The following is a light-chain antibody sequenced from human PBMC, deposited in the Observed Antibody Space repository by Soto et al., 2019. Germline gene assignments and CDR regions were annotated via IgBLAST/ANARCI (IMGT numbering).Light chain of an antibody. Sequence: QPVLSQPPSASGTPGQRVTISCSGSSSNIGRNYIYWYQQLPGTAPKLLIYGNTQRPSGVPDRFSGSKSGTSVSLAISGLRSEDEADYYCAAWDDSLRGYVFGTGTKLTV. CDR2: GNT. V-gene: IGLV1-47*02. CDR1: SSNIGRNY. J-gene: IGLJ1*01. CDR3: AAWDDSLRGYV.